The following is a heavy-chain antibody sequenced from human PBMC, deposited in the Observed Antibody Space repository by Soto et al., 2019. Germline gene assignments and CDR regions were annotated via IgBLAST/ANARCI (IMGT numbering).Heavy chain of an antibody. CDR2: IKSKTDGGTT. D-gene: IGHD6-6*01. Sequence: EVQLVESGGGLVKPGGSLRLSCAASGFTISNAWMSWVRQAPGKGLEWVGRIKSKTDGGTTDYAAPVKGRFTISREDSKNTLYLQMNSLKTEDTAVYYCTTGQVSHGCPFDYWGQGTLVTVSS. J-gene: IGHJ4*02. CDR1: GFTISNAW. CDR3: TTGQVSHGCPFDY. V-gene: IGHV3-15*01.